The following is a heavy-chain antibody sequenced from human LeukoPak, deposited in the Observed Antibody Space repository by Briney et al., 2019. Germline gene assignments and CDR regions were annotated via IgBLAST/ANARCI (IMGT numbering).Heavy chain of an antibody. Sequence: PGRSLRLSCAASGFTFNNNAMSWVRQAPGKGLEWVSGISGSGGSAYYADSVKGRFTISRDISKDTLYLEMNSLRAEDTAVYYCAKVAGSGSYYNGFDSWGQGTLVTVSS. J-gene: IGHJ4*02. CDR2: ISGSGGSA. D-gene: IGHD3-10*01. CDR1: GFTFNNNA. V-gene: IGHV3-23*01. CDR3: AKVAGSGSYYNGFDS.